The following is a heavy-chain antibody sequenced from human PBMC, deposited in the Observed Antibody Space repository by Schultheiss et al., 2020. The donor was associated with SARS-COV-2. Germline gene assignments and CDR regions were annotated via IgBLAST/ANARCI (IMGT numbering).Heavy chain of an antibody. J-gene: IGHJ4*02. CDR2: ISSSSSTI. CDR3: AREWLPESDE. CDR1: GFTFSNYA. V-gene: IGHV3-48*02. D-gene: IGHD5-12*01. Sequence: GGSLRLSCAASGFTFSNYAMSWVRQAPGKGLEWVSYISSSSSTIYYADSVKGRFTISRDNAKNSLYLQMNSLRDEDTAVYYCAREWLPESDEWGQGTLVTVSS.